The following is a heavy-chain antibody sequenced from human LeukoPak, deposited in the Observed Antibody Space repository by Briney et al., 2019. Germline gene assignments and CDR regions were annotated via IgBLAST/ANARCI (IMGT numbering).Heavy chain of an antibody. D-gene: IGHD3-10*01. V-gene: IGHV4-61*01. CDR1: GGSVSSGSYY. Sequence: SETLSLTCTVSGGSVSSGSYYWSWIRQPPGRGLEWIGYIYYRGSTNYNPSLKSRVTISVDTSKNQFSLKLSSVTAADTAVYYCASGGPYYYGSGSYPHWGQGTLVTVSS. J-gene: IGHJ4*02. CDR2: IYYRGST. CDR3: ASGGPYYYGSGSYPH.